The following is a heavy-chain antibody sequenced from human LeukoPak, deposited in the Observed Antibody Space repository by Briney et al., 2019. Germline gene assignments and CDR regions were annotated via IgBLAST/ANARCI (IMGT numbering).Heavy chain of an antibody. Sequence: PSETLSLTCTVAGGSISVYYWSWIRQPPGKGLEWIGYISYSGSTVYNPSLKSRVTISLDTSKKQFSLKLSSVTAADTAVYYCARGGGGDSVDYWGQGTLVTVSS. D-gene: IGHD2-21*02. CDR1: GGSISVYY. V-gene: IGHV4-59*08. J-gene: IGHJ4*02. CDR3: ARGGGGDSVDY. CDR2: ISYSGST.